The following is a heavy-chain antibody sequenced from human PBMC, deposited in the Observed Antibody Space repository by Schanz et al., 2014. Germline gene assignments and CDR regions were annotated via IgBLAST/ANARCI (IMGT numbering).Heavy chain of an antibody. V-gene: IGHV1-18*01. CDR3: ARDGEAAADCDY. D-gene: IGHD6-13*01. J-gene: IGHJ4*02. CDR1: GYTFTSYG. CDR2: ISAYNGHT. Sequence: QGQLVQSGAEVKKPGASVKVSCKASGYTFTSYGITWVRQAPGQGLEWMGWISAYNGHTNYAEKVHGRVTMTTDTSTSTAYMELRSLISDDTAVYYCARDGEAAADCDYWGQGTLVNVSS.